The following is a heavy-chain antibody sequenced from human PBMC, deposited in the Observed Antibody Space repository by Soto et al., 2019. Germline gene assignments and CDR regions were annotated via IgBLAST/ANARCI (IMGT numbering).Heavy chain of an antibody. V-gene: IGHV4-59*08. CDR3: ARAGAVSYYYYMDV. Sequence: QVQLQESGPGLVKPSETLSLTCTVSGGSISSYYWSWIRQPPGKGLEWIGYIYYSGSTNYNPSLKSRVTISVDTSKNQFSLKLSSVTAADTAVYYCARAGAVSYYYYMDVWGKGTTVTVSS. CDR2: IYYSGST. J-gene: IGHJ6*03. CDR1: GGSISSYY. D-gene: IGHD6-19*01.